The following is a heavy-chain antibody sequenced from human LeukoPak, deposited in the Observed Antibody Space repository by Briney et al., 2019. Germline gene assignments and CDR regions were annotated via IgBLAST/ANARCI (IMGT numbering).Heavy chain of an antibody. D-gene: IGHD4-23*01. CDR3: ARTTVVTPSSHAFDI. CDR2: IIPIFGTA. V-gene: IGHV1-69*13. J-gene: IGHJ3*02. CDR1: GGAFSSYA. Sequence: SVKVSCKASGGAFSSYAISWVRQAPGQGLEWMGGIIPIFGTANYAQKFQGRVTITADESTSTAYMELSSLRSEDTAVYYCARTTVVTPSSHAFDIWGQGTMVTVSS.